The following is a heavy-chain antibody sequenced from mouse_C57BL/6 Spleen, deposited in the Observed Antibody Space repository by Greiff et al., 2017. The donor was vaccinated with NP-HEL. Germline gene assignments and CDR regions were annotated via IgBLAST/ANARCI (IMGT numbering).Heavy chain of an antibody. V-gene: IGHV1-61*01. CDR3: AREAGPGAMDY. J-gene: IGHJ4*01. CDR1: GYTFTSYW. CDR2: IYPSDSET. Sequence: QVQLQQPGAELVRPGSSVKLSCKASGYTFTSYWMDWVKQRPAQGLEWIGNIYPSDSETHYNQKFKDKATLTVDKSSSTAYMQLSSLTSEDSAVYYCAREAGPGAMDYWGQGTSVTVSS. D-gene: IGHD3-1*01.